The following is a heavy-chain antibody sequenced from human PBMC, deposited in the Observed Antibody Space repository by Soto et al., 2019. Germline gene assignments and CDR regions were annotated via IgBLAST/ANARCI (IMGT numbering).Heavy chain of an antibody. CDR1: GFTFSSYG. CDR2: IWYDGSNK. V-gene: IGHV3-33*01. Sequence: GGSLRLSCAASGFTFSSYGMHWVRQAPGKGLEWVAVIWYDGSNKYYADSVKGRFTISRDNSKNTLYLQMNSLRAEDTAVYYWARDRVVVPAAAPSGYMDVWGKGTTVTVSS. D-gene: IGHD2-2*01. CDR3: ARDRVVVPAAAPSGYMDV. J-gene: IGHJ6*03.